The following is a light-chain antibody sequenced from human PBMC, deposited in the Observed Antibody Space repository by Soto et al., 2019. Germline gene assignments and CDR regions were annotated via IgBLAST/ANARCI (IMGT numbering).Light chain of an antibody. CDR2: EVS. CDR3: SSYTSTSTRV. CDR1: SSDVGGYNY. V-gene: IGLV2-14*01. Sequence: QSFLTQPAFVSGSPGQSITISCTGTSSDVGGYNYVSRYQHPPGKAPKLMISEVSNRPSGVSNRFSGSKSGNTASLTISGLQAEDEADYYCSSYTSTSTRVFGTGTKVTVL. J-gene: IGLJ1*01.